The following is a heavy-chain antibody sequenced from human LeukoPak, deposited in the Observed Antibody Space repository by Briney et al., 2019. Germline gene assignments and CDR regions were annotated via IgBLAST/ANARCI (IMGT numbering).Heavy chain of an antibody. V-gene: IGHV4-34*01. D-gene: IGHD3-22*01. CDR2: INPSGST. J-gene: IGHJ6*03. CDR1: GGSFSGYH. CDR3: ARGRHDITMIVVVMTSVSYYLDV. Sequence: SETLSLTCAVYGGSFSGYHWTWIRQSPGEGLEWIGDINPSGSTYYNPSLKSRLTISVDTSKNQFSLKLRSVTAADTAVYYCARGRHDITMIVVVMTSVSYYLDVWGKGTTVTVS.